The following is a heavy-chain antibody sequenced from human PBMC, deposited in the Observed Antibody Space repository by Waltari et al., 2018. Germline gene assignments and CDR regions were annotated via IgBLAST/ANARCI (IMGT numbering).Heavy chain of an antibody. Sequence: QVQLQQWGAGLLKPSETLSLTCAVYGGSFSGYYWSWIRQPPGKGLEWIGEINHSGSTNYNPSLKSRVTISVDTSKNQFSLKLSSVTAADTAVYYCARLPLYYYYMDVWGKGTTVTISS. CDR1: GGSFSGYY. CDR3: ARLPLYYYYMDV. CDR2: INHSGST. J-gene: IGHJ6*03. V-gene: IGHV4-34*01.